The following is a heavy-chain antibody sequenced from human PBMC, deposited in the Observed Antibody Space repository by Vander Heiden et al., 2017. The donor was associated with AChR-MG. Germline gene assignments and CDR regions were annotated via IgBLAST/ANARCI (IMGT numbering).Heavy chain of an antibody. CDR3: ARDGGGQWLADFDY. V-gene: IGHV3-33*01. J-gene: IGHJ4*02. Sequence: QVQLVESGGGVVQPGKSLRLSCAASGPTFSNYGMHWGRQAPGKGLEWVAVIWYDGSNAYYVDSVKGRFTVSRDNSKSTLYLQMNSLRVEDTSVYYCARDGGGQWLADFDYWGQGALVIVSS. CDR1: GPTFSNYG. CDR2: IWYDGSNA. D-gene: IGHD6-19*01.